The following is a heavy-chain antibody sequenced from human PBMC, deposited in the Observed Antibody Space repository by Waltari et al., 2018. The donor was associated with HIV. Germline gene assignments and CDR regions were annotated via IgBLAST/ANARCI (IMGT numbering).Heavy chain of an antibody. CDR3: ARGDFADLVDYYGDYVRPHSWFDP. CDR1: GGSISGYY. CDR2: IRHSGST. V-gene: IGHV4-34*01. Sequence: QVQLQQWGAGLLKPSETLSLNCAVYGGSISGYYWSWLRQPPGKGLEWIGEIRHSGSTDYNPSFKGRVTISINTSKRQFSLKVTSVTAADTALYYCARGDFADLVDYYGDYVRPHSWFDPWGQGTLVTVSS. D-gene: IGHD4-17*01. J-gene: IGHJ5*02.